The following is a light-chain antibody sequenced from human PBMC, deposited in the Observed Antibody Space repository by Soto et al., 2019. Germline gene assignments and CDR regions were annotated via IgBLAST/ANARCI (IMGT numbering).Light chain of an antibody. CDR2: GAS. Sequence: EIVMTQSPATLSVSPGERATLSCRASQSISSNLAWYQQKPGQAPRLLIHGASTRATGFPARFSGSGSGTDFTLTISSLQSEDFAVYYCQQYNNWPWTLGQGTKVDIK. CDR1: QSISSN. V-gene: IGKV3-15*01. J-gene: IGKJ1*01. CDR3: QQYNNWPWT.